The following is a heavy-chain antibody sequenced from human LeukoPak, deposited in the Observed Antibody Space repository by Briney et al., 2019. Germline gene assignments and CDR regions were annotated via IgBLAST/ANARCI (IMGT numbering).Heavy chain of an antibody. Sequence: GGSLRLSCAASGFTFDDYAMHWVRQAPGNCLEWVSGISWNSGSIGYADSVKGRFTISRDNAKNSLYLQMNSLRAEDTALYYCAKDQEQLYRYGYHGFDYWGQGTLVTVSS. CDR1: GFTFDDYA. V-gene: IGHV3-9*01. CDR3: AKDQEQLYRYGYHGFDY. D-gene: IGHD5-18*01. J-gene: IGHJ4*02. CDR2: ISWNSGSI.